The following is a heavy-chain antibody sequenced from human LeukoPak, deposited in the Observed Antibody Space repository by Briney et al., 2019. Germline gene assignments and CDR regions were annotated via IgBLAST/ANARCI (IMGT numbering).Heavy chain of an antibody. Sequence: GGSLRLSCAASGFTFDDYAMHWVRQAPGKGLEWVSGISWNSGSIGYADSVKGRFTISRDNAKNSLYLQMNSLRAEDTALYYFAKGGSYYGSGSRDFDYWGQGTLVTVSS. V-gene: IGHV3-9*01. J-gene: IGHJ4*02. CDR1: GFTFDDYA. CDR2: ISWNSGSI. D-gene: IGHD3-10*01. CDR3: AKGGSYYGSGSRDFDY.